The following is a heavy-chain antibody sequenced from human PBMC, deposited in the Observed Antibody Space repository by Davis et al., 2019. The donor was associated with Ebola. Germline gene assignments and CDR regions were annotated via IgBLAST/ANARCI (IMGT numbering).Heavy chain of an antibody. J-gene: IGHJ3*02. CDR1: VGSFSGYY. Sequence: MPGGSLRLSCAVYVGSFSGYYWTWIRQPPGKGLKWIGEINQSGSTNYNPSLKSRVTIAVDTSKNQFSLRLSSVTAADTAVYYCARGGYYDILTGYYDTFDIWGRGTRVTVSS. CDR2: INQSGST. D-gene: IGHD3-9*01. CDR3: ARGGYYDILTGYYDTFDI. V-gene: IGHV4-34*01.